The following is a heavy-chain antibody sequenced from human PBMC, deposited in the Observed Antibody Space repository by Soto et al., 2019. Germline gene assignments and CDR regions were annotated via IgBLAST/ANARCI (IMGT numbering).Heavy chain of an antibody. CDR1: GFTFTSSA. V-gene: IGHV1-58*01. Sequence: SVKVSCKASGFTFTSSAGRWVRQARGQRLEWIGWIVVGSGNTNYAQKFQERVTITRDMSTSTAYTELSSLRSEDTAVYYCAASPPIAVAGTIDYWGQGTLVTVSS. CDR2: IVVGSGNT. CDR3: AASPPIAVAGTIDY. J-gene: IGHJ4*02. D-gene: IGHD6-19*01.